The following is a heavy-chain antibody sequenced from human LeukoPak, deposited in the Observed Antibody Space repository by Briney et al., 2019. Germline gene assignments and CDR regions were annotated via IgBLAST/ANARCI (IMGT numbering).Heavy chain of an antibody. V-gene: IGHV5-51*01. CDR3: ASLLTGSSRYYYGMDV. Sequence: GESLKISCKGSGYSFTSYWIGWVRQMPGKGLEWMGIIYPGDSDTRYSPSFQGQVTISADKSISTAYLQWSSLKASDTAMYYCASLLTGSSRYYYGMDVWGQGTTVTVSS. CDR1: GYSFTSYW. D-gene: IGHD3-9*01. J-gene: IGHJ6*02. CDR2: IYPGDSDT.